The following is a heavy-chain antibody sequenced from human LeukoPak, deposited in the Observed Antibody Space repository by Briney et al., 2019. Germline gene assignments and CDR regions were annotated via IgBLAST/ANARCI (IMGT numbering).Heavy chain of an antibody. V-gene: IGHV1-46*01. D-gene: IGHD2-21*02. CDR1: GYTFTSYY. CDR2: INPSGGST. J-gene: IGHJ4*02. CDR3: ARGQGGANGDGYFDY. Sequence: ASVKVSCKASGYTFTSYYMHWVRQAPGQGLEWMGIINPSGGSTSYAQKFQGRVTMTRDTSTSTVYMELSSLRSEDTAVYYCARGQGGANGDGYFDYWGQETLATVSS.